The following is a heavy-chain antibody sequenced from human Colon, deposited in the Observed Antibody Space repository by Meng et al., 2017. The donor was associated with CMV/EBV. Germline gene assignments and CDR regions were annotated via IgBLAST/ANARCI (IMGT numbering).Heavy chain of an antibody. CDR2: TYSDGRT. J-gene: IGHJ4*02. D-gene: IGHD2-15*01. Sequence: SCETSGFSVTTNYMNWVRQAPGKGLEWVAVTYSDGRTYYADSVKGRFIISSDRSRKTLYFQMNSLRVEDTAVYYCARATCSGGSCPSYWGQGTLVTVSS. CDR3: ARATCSGGSCPSY. CDR1: GFSVTTNY. V-gene: IGHV3-53*01.